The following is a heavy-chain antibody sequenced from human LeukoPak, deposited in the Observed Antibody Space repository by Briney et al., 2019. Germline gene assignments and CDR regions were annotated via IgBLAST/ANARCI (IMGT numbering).Heavy chain of an antibody. J-gene: IGHJ4*02. V-gene: IGHV3-30*03. CDR3: VRDKYRFDY. Sequence: PGGSLRLSCAASGFTLSTNGMHWVRQAPGKGLEWVAVISDGGSNQYYADSVKGRFTISRDNSKNTLYLQMNSLRPEDTAVYYCVRDKYRFDYWGQGTLVTVSS. CDR2: ISDGGSNQ. D-gene: IGHD3-16*02. CDR1: GFTLSTNG.